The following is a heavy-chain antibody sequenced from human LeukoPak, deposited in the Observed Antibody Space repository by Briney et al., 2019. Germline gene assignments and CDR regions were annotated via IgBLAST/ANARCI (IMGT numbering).Heavy chain of an antibody. CDR3: ARDQIVAADQNWFDP. J-gene: IGHJ5*02. CDR1: GFTFSDYY. CDR2: ISSSGTTI. V-gene: IGHV3-11*04. Sequence: GGSLRLSCEASGFTFSDYYMSWIRQAPGKGLEWVSYISSSGTTIDYADSVKGRFTISRDNTKNSLYLQMNSLRAEDTAMYYCARDQIVAADQNWFDPWGQGTLVTVSS. D-gene: IGHD1-26*01.